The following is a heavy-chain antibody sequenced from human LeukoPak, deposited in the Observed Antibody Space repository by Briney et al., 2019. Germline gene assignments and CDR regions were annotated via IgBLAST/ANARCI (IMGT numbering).Heavy chain of an antibody. D-gene: IGHD1-26*01. V-gene: IGHV4-59*01. CDR2: IFYSGST. J-gene: IGHJ4*02. Sequence: SETLSLTCTVSGGSISGYYWSWIWQPPGKGLEWIGYIFYSGSTNYNPSLKSRVTISVDTSKKQFSLKLSSVTAADTAVYYCARANSGSYDYWGQGTLVTVSS. CDR1: GGSISGYY. CDR3: ARANSGSYDY.